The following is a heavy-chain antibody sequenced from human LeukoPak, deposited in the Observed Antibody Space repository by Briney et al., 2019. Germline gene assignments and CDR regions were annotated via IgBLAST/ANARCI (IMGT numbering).Heavy chain of an antibody. CDR1: GGSISSYS. V-gene: IGHV4-4*07. J-gene: IGHJ5*02. Sequence: SETLSLTCTVSGGSISSYSWSWIRQPAGKGLEWIGRIYTSGSTNYNPSLKSRVTMSVDTSKNQFSLKLSSVTAADTAVYYCARGSAAAAPGWFDPWGQGTLVTVSS. D-gene: IGHD6-13*01. CDR3: ARGSAAAAPGWFDP. CDR2: IYTSGST.